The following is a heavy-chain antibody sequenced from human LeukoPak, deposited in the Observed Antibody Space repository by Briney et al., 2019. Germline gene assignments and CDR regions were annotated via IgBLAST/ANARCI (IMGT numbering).Heavy chain of an antibody. CDR3: ARGPAEDNWFDP. J-gene: IGHJ5*02. V-gene: IGHV1-69*05. CDR2: IIPIFGTA. Sequence: SVKVSCKASGGTFSSYAISWVRQAPGQGLEWMGGIIPIFGTANYAQKFQDRVTITTDESTSTAYMELSSLRSEDTAVYYCARGPAEDNWFDPWGQGTLVTVSS. CDR1: GGTFSSYA. D-gene: IGHD6-13*01.